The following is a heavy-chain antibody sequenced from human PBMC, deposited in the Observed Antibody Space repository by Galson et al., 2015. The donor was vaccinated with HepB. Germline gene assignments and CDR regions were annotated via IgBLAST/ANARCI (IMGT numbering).Heavy chain of an antibody. V-gene: IGHV3-30*04. CDR3: ARTFYFDY. J-gene: IGHJ4*02. Sequence: SLRLSCAASGFTFSAYAMHWVRQAPGKGLEWVALVSSDESNKYHADSVRGRFTISRDNSRNPVYLQMNSLRAEDTAVYYCARTFYFDYWGQGTLVTVSS. CDR1: GFTFSAYA. CDR2: VSSDESNK.